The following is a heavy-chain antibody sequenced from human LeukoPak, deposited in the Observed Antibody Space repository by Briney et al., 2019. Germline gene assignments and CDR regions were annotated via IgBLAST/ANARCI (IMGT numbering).Heavy chain of an antibody. Sequence: GGSLRLSCAASGFTVSSNYMSWVRQAPGKGLEWVSVIYSGGSTYYADSVKGRFTISRDNSKNTLYLQMNSLRAEDTAVYYCARRILLWFGESTVSWFDPWGQGTLVTVSS. CDR1: GFTVSSNY. V-gene: IGHV3-53*01. CDR3: ARRILLWFGESTVSWFDP. J-gene: IGHJ5*02. D-gene: IGHD3-10*01. CDR2: IYSGGST.